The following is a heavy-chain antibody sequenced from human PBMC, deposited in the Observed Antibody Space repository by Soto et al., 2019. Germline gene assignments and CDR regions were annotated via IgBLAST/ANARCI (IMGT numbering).Heavy chain of an antibody. CDR3: KIGAGWKTDY. CDR2: IHNSENT. J-gene: IGHJ4*02. D-gene: IGHD6-19*01. CDR1: AGSIRSNY. V-gene: IGHV4-4*07. Sequence: QVQLQESGPGLVRPSETLSLTCTVSAGSIRSNYLNWTRQAPAKGLDRIGLIHNSENTHHNPSLNSRVDISLDTSTHQFSLVLSSVTAADSAVYYCKIGAGWKTDYWSQGTLVTVSS.